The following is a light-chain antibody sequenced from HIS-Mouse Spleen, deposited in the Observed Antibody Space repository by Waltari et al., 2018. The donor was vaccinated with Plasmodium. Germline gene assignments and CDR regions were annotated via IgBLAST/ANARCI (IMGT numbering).Light chain of an antibody. CDR2: GAS. V-gene: IGKV3-20*01. Sequence: EIVLTQSPGTLSFSPGERATPSCRARQSVSSSYLAWYQQKPGPAPRLLIYGASSRATGIPDRFSGSGSGTDFTLTISRLEPEDVAVYYCQQYGSSPPLTFGGGTKVEIK. J-gene: IGKJ4*01. CDR3: QQYGSSPPLT. CDR1: QSVSSSY.